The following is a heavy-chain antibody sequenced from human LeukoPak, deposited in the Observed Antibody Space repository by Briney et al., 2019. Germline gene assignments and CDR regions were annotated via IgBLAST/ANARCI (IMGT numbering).Heavy chain of an antibody. CDR3: ARVRYDSGWYDY. J-gene: IGHJ4*02. D-gene: IGHD6-19*01. CDR1: GFTFSSYS. CDR2: ISSSSSYI. V-gene: IGHV3-21*01. Sequence: GGSLRLSCAASGFTFSSYSMNWVRQAPGKGLEWVSSISSSSSYIYYADSVKGRFTISRDNAKNSLYLQMNSLRAEDTAVYYCARVRYDSGWYDYWGQGALVTVSS.